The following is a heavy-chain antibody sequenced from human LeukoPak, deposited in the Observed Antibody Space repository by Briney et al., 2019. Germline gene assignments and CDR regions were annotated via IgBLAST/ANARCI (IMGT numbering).Heavy chain of an antibody. CDR1: GFTVSNNY. Sequence: GGSLRLSCAASGFTVSNNYMSWVRQAPGKGLEWVSVIYSDGSTYYADSVKGRFTISRDNSKNTLYVQMNSLRAEDTAVYYCAKLTTYYFGDYWGQGTLVTVSS. CDR2: IYSDGST. V-gene: IGHV3-66*01. D-gene: IGHD3-10*01. J-gene: IGHJ4*02. CDR3: AKLTTYYFGDY.